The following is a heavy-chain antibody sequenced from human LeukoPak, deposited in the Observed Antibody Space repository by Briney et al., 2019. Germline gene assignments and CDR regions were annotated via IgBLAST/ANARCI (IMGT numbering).Heavy chain of an antibody. V-gene: IGHV3-64*01. CDR1: GFTVRSYG. CDR3: AREGRNDAFDI. CDR2: ISANGGST. J-gene: IGHJ3*02. Sequence: QPGGSLRLSCAASGFTVRSYGIHWVRQAPGKGLGYVSAISANGGSTYYANSVKGRFTISRDTYKNTLYLQMGSLRAEDMAVYYCAREGRNDAFDIWGQGTMVTVSS. D-gene: IGHD1-26*01.